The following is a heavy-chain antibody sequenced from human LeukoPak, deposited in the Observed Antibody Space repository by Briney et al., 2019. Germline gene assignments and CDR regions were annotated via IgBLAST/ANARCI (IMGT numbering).Heavy chain of an antibody. Sequence: GASVKVSCKASGYTFTSYAMHWVRQAPGQRLEWMGWINAGNGNTKYSQKFQGRVTITRDTSASTAYMELSSLRSEDTAVYYCAREEYDFWSGYYDDYYYYGMDVWGQGTTVTVSS. CDR1: GYTFTSYA. D-gene: IGHD3-3*01. J-gene: IGHJ6*02. CDR2: INAGNGNT. V-gene: IGHV1-3*01. CDR3: AREEYDFWSGYYDDYYYYGMDV.